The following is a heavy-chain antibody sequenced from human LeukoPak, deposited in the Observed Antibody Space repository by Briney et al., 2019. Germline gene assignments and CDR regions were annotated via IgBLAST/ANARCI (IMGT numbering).Heavy chain of an antibody. CDR1: GGSISSSSYY. D-gene: IGHD2-2*01. Sequence: PSETLSLTCTVSGGSISSSSYYWGWIRQPPGKGLEWIGSIYYSGSTYYNPSLKSRVTISVDTSKNQFSLKLTSVTAADTAVYYCARQSDIVVGRPGGHFDYWGQGTLVTVSS. J-gene: IGHJ4*02. CDR3: ARQSDIVVGRPGGHFDY. CDR2: IYYSGST. V-gene: IGHV4-39*01.